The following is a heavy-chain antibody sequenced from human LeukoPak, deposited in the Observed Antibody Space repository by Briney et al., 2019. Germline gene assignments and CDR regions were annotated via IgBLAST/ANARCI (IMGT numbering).Heavy chain of an antibody. CDR2: IYYSGST. CDR3: ARDPRRFGEFPPGAFDI. D-gene: IGHD3-10*01. J-gene: IGHJ3*02. CDR1: GGSISSYY. V-gene: IGHV4-59*01. Sequence: SETLSLTCTVSGGSISSYYWSWIRQPPGKGLEWIGYIYYSGSTYYNPSLKSRVTISVDTSKNQFSLKLSSVTAADTAVYYCARDPRRFGEFPPGAFDIWGQGTMVTVSS.